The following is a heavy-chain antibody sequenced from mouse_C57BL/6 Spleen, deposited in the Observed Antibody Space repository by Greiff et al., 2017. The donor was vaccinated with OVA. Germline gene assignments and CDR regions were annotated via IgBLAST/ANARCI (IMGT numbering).Heavy chain of an antibody. CDR3: ARWRYYDGDYVPDY. CDR1: GYTFTSYW. CDR2: IDPSDSYN. V-gene: IGHV1-69*01. Sequence: QVQLQQPGAELVMPGASVKLSCKASGYTFTSYWMHWVKQRPGQGLEWIGEIDPSDSYNNYNQKFKGKSTLTVDKSSSTAYMQLSSLTSEDAAVYYCARWRYYDGDYVPDYWGQGTTLTVSS. D-gene: IGHD2-3*01. J-gene: IGHJ2*01.